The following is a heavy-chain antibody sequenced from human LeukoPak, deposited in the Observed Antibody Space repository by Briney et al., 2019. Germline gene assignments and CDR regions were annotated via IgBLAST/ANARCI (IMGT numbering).Heavy chain of an antibody. Sequence: GGSLRLSCAASGLTFSDYSMNWVRQAPGKGLEWVSYIGSVTTYTHYADSVKGRFTISRDNAKNSLYLQMNSLRAEDTAVYYCARAIAVAGPYYFDYWGQGTLVTVSS. CDR3: ARAIAVAGPYYFDY. J-gene: IGHJ4*02. CDR1: GLTFSDYS. CDR2: IGSVTTYT. D-gene: IGHD6-19*01. V-gene: IGHV3-21*01.